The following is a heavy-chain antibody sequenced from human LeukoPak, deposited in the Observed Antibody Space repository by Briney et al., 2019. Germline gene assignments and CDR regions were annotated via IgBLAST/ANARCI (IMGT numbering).Heavy chain of an antibody. V-gene: IGHV3-53*01. D-gene: IGHD7-27*01. J-gene: IGHJ3*02. CDR1: GFTVSSND. CDR2: IHIGNST. Sequence: GGSLRLSCAASGFTVSSNDMSWVRQAPGKGLEWVSIIHIGNSTYYADSVKGRFTISRDNSKNTLYLQMNSLRADDTALYYCAKDPLGIGPAFDIWGQGTMVTVSS. CDR3: AKDPLGIGPAFDI.